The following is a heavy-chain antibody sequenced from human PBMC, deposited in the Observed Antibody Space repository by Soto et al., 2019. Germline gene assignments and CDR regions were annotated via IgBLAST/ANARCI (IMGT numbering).Heavy chain of an antibody. CDR2: IITIFGTA. V-gene: IGHV1-69*01. J-gene: IGHJ3*02. Sequence: QVQLVQSGAEVKKPGSSVKVSCKASGGTFSSYAISWVRQAPGQGLEWMGGIITIFGTANYAQKFQGRVTITADESTSTAYMELSSLRSEDTAVYYCASDTLDYYDSSGYNLVGAFDIWGQGTMVTVSS. CDR3: ASDTLDYYDSSGYNLVGAFDI. D-gene: IGHD3-22*01. CDR1: GGTFSSYA.